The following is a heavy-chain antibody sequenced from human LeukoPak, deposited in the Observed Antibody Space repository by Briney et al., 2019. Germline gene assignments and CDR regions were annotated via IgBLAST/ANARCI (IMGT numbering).Heavy chain of an antibody. CDR1: GGSISRTNW. D-gene: IGHD1-26*01. V-gene: IGHV4-4*02. CDR2: ISLSGHT. CDR3: SRESGAFSPFGY. J-gene: IGHJ4*02. Sequence: SGTLSLTCDVSGGSISRTNWWSWVRRSPGQGLEWIGEISLSGHTNYNPSLQSRVTMSLDESKNQVSLDLASVTDADTAVYYCSRESGAFSPFGYWGQGTLVTVHS.